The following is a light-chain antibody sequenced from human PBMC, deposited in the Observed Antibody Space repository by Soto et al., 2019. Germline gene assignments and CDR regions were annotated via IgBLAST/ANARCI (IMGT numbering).Light chain of an antibody. V-gene: IGLV3-21*02. Sequence: SYELTQPPSVSEAPGQTAWITCGGNNIGSKSVNWYQQKPGQAPVLVVYDDSDRPSGIPERFSGSNSGNTATLTISRVEAGDEADYYCQVWDTSSDHRYVFATGTKVTVL. J-gene: IGLJ1*01. CDR1: NIGSKS. CDR3: QVWDTSSDHRYV. CDR2: DDS.